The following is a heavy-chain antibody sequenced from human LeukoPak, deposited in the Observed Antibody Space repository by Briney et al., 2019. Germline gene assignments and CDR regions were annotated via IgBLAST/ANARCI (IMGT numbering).Heavy chain of an antibody. V-gene: IGHV3-23*01. CDR1: GFTFSSYG. Sequence: GGSLRLSCAASGFTFSSYGMSWVRQAPGKGLEWVSAISGSGGSTYYADSVKGRFTISRDNSKNTLYLQMNSLRAEDTAVYYCAKGLDSQRDGYNYYFDYWGQGTLVTVSS. D-gene: IGHD5-24*01. J-gene: IGHJ4*02. CDR3: AKGLDSQRDGYNYYFDY. CDR2: ISGSGGST.